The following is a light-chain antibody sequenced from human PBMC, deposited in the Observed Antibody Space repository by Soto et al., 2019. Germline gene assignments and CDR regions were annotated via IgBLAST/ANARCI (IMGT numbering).Light chain of an antibody. CDR2: DVS. Sequence: QSALTQPRSVSGSPGQSVTISCTGTSSDVGGYNSVSWYQQHPGKAPKLMIYDVSKRPSGVPDRFSGSKSGNTASLTISGLQAEDEADYYCCSYAGSYTGVFGGGTKVPVL. V-gene: IGLV2-11*01. CDR3: CSYAGSYTGV. CDR1: SSDVGGYNS. J-gene: IGLJ2*01.